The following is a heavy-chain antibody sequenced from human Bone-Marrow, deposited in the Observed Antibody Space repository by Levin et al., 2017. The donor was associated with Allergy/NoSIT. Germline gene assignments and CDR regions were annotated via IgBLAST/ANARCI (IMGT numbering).Heavy chain of an antibody. Sequence: ASVKVSCKASGYTFTSYYMHWVRQAPGQGLEWMGIINPSGGSTSYAQKFQGRVTMTRDTSTSTVYMELSSLRSEDTAVYYCARAGRGYSDGVRVRFDYWGQGTLVTVSS. CDR2: INPSGGST. CDR3: ARAGRGYSDGVRVRFDY. CDR1: GYTFTSYY. V-gene: IGHV1-46*03. J-gene: IGHJ4*02. D-gene: IGHD5-18*01.